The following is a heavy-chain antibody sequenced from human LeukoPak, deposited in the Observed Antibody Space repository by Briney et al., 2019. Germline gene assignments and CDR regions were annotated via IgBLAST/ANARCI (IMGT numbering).Heavy chain of an antibody. CDR3: SKGWSGSDAFDI. Sequence: GGSLRLSCAASGFTFSSYGMSWVRQAPGKGLEWVSAISGSGGSTYYADSVKGRFTISRDNSKNTLYLQMNSLRAEDMAVYYCSKGWSGSDAFDIWGQGTMVTVSS. D-gene: IGHD3-3*01. CDR1: GFTFSSYG. V-gene: IGHV3-23*01. J-gene: IGHJ3*02. CDR2: ISGSGGST.